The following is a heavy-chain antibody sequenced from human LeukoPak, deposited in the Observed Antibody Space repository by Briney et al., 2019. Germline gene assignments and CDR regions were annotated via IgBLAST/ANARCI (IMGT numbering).Heavy chain of an antibody. Sequence: SETLSLTCAVYGGSFSGYYWSWIRQPPGKGLEWIGEINHSGSTNYNPSLKSRVTISVDTFKNQFSLKLSSVTAADTAVYYSASIAAAYHFDYWGQGTLVTVSS. CDR3: ASIAAAYHFDY. J-gene: IGHJ4*02. V-gene: IGHV4-34*01. CDR1: GGSFSGYY. CDR2: INHSGST. D-gene: IGHD6-13*01.